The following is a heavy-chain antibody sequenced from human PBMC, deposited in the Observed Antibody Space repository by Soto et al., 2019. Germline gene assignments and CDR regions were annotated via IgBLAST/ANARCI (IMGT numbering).Heavy chain of an antibody. D-gene: IGHD2-21*01. V-gene: IGHV4-34*01. CDR1: GGSFSGYY. Sequence: SETLSLTCAVYGGSFSGYYWSWIRQPPGKGLEWIGEINHSGSTNYNPSLKSRVTISVDTSKNQFSLKLSSVTAADTAVYYCARGTLQYSRLRFDPWGQGTLVTVSS. CDR2: INHSGST. CDR3: ARGTLQYSRLRFDP. J-gene: IGHJ5*02.